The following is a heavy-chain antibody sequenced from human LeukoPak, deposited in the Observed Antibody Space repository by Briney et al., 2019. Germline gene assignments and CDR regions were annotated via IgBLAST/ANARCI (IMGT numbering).Heavy chain of an antibody. J-gene: IGHJ6*02. Sequence: GGSLRLSCAASGFALSSHWMTWVRQVPGRGPERVANVNRDGSETYYLDSVKGRFTISKDDAKNSLYLQMNSLRAEDTALYHCARNNGMDVWGQGTTVIVSS. CDR2: VNRDGSET. V-gene: IGHV3-7*03. CDR1: GFALSSHW. CDR3: ARNNGMDV.